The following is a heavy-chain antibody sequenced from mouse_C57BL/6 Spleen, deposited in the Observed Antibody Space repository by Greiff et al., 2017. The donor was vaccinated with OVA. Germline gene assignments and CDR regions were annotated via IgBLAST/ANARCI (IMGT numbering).Heavy chain of an antibody. CDR2: IRSKSSNYAT. D-gene: IGHD1-1*01. CDR1: GFTFNTYA. Sequence: EVQGVESGGGLVQPKGSLKLSCAASGFTFNTYAMHWVRQAPGKGLEWVARIRSKSSNYATYYADSVKDRFTISRDDSQSMLYLQMNNLKTEDTAMYYCVRSPYYYGSSWYFDVWGTGTTVTVSS. J-gene: IGHJ1*03. V-gene: IGHV10-3*01. CDR3: VRSPYYYGSSWYFDV.